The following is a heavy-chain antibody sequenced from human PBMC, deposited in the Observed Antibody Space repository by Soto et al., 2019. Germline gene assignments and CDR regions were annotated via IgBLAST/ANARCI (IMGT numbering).Heavy chain of an antibody. Sequence: SQTLSLTCTVSGGSISSYYWSWIRQPPGKGLEWIGYIYYSGSTNYNTSLKRRVTISVDTSKNLFSLKLSSVTAADTSVYYCARAYLGAFDIWGQGTMVTVSS. CDR3: ARAYLGAFDI. CDR2: IYYSGST. CDR1: GGSISSYY. J-gene: IGHJ3*02. V-gene: IGHV4-59*01. D-gene: IGHD3-16*01.